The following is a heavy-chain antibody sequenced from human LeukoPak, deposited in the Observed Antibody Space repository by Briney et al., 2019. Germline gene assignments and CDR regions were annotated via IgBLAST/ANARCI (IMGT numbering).Heavy chain of an antibody. V-gene: IGHV3-20*04. CDR3: ARDPHSCSTTGCQLSDY. D-gene: IGHD2-2*01. CDR1: GFTFYDYG. CDR2: INRNGAST. J-gene: IGHJ4*02. Sequence: GGSLRLSCAASGFTFYDYGMSWVRQAPGKGLEWVSGINRNGASTGYAYSVKCRFTISRDNDKNSLHLKMNSLRAEATALYYCARDPHSCSTTGCQLSDYWGQGTLVTVSS.